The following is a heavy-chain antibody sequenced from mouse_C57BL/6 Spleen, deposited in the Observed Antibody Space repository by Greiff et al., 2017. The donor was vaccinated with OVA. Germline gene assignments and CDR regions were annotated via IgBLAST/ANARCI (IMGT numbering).Heavy chain of an antibody. Sequence: DVQLQESGPGLVKPSQSLSLTCSVTGYSITSGYYWNWIRQFPGNKLEWMGYISYDGSNNYNPSLKNRISITRDTSKNQFFLKLNSVTTEDTATYYCARYDYDSYYYARDYWGQGTSVTVSS. V-gene: IGHV3-6*01. CDR3: ARYDYDSYYYARDY. J-gene: IGHJ4*01. D-gene: IGHD2-4*01. CDR2: ISYDGSN. CDR1: GYSITSGYY.